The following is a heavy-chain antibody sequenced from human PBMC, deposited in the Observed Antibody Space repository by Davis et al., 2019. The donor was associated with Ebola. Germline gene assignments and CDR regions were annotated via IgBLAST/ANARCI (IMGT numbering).Heavy chain of an antibody. J-gene: IGHJ4*02. D-gene: IGHD2-15*01. CDR3: ARDLGYCSGGSCYSSYYFDY. CDR2: ISSSSRYI. CDR1: GFTFSSYS. V-gene: IGHV3-21*01. Sequence: PGGSLRLSCAASGFTFSSYSMHWVRQAPGKGLEWVSSISSSSRYIYYADSVKGRFTISRDNAKNSLYLQMNSLRAEDTAVYYCARDLGYCSGGSCYSSYYFDYWGQGTLVTVSS.